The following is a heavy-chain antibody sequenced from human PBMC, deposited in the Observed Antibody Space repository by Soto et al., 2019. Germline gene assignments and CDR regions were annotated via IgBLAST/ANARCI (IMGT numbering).Heavy chain of an antibody. J-gene: IGHJ4*02. CDR3: ARDPGLDGGKRHNDY. CDR1: GYTFTSYG. Sequence: AAVKVSCKASGYTFTSYGISWVRQAPGQGLEWMGWISAYNGNTNYAQKLQGRVTMTTDTSTSTAYMELGSLRSDDTAVYYCARDPGLDGGKRHNDYWGQGTLVTVSS. D-gene: IGHD2-15*01. CDR2: ISAYNGNT. V-gene: IGHV1-18*01.